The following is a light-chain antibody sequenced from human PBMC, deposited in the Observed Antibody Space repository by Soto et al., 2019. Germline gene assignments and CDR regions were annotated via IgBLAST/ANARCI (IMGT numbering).Light chain of an antibody. J-gene: IGKJ2*01. CDR1: QGVSDW. Sequence: DIQMTQSPSTLSGSVGDSVTITCRASQGVSDWVAWYQQKPGEAPKLLTYDASSLESGVPSRFSGSGSGTEFTLTISSLQPDDFATYYCQQYNSYKYTFGQGTKVDIK. V-gene: IGKV1-5*01. CDR2: DAS. CDR3: QQYNSYKYT.